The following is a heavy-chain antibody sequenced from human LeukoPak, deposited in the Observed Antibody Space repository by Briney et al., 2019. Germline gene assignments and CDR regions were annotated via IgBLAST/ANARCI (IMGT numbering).Heavy chain of an antibody. CDR2: IYPGDSDS. Sequence: GESLKISCKGSGYSFTSYWIGWVRQMPGKGLEWMGIIYPGDSDSRYSPSFQGQVTISADKSISTAYLQWGSLKASDTAMYYCARSYGSGSYYNDLDYWGQGTLVTVSS. CDR1: GYSFTSYW. J-gene: IGHJ4*02. D-gene: IGHD3-10*01. CDR3: ARSYGSGSYYNDLDY. V-gene: IGHV5-51*01.